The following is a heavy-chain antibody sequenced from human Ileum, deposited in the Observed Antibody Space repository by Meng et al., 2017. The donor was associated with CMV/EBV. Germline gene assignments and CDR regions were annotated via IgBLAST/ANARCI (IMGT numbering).Heavy chain of an antibody. CDR3: ASGSPQLGYV. Sequence: QVELQESAPGPVIPSPALALTCTGCDGSISSGEYHWSWIRQPPEKGLEWIGYIYHSGSTYYTPSLKSRVTMSADTSKNQFSLKLNSVTAADTAVYYCASGSPQLGYVWGQGTLVTVSS. D-gene: IGHD1-1*01. J-gene: IGHJ4*02. V-gene: IGHV4-30-4*01. CDR1: DGSISSGEYH. CDR2: IYHSGST.